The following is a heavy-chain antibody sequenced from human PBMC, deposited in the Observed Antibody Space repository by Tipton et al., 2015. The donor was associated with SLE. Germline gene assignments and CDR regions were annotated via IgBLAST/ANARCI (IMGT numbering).Heavy chain of an antibody. CDR2: IYFSGQT. CDR1: GDSISTDNYS. D-gene: IGHD1-26*01. CDR3: ARASFIVGSTTFWFDP. J-gene: IGHJ5*02. V-gene: IGHV4-61*09. Sequence: LRLSCTVSGDSISTDNYSWGWTRQPAGKALEWIGHIYFSGQTYYNPSLKSRVTISVDTSKNQFSLKLNSVTATDAAVYYCARASFIVGSTTFWFDPWGQGALVIVSS.